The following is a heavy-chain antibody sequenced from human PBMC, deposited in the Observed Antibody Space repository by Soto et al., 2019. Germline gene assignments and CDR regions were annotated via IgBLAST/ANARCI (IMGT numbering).Heavy chain of an antibody. CDR2: ISAYNGNT. D-gene: IGHD1-26*01. Sequence: QVQLVQSGAEVKKPGASVKVSCKASGYTFTSYGISWVRQAPGQGLEWMGWISAYNGNTNYAQKLQGRVTMTTDTYTSTAYMELRSLRSDDTAVYYCARDIHRGWAILLYAKDAFDIWGQGTMVTVSS. CDR1: GYTFTSYG. V-gene: IGHV1-18*01. J-gene: IGHJ3*02. CDR3: ARDIHRGWAILLYAKDAFDI.